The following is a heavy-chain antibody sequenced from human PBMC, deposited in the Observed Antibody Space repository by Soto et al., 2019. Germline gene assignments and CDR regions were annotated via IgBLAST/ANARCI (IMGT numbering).Heavy chain of an antibody. D-gene: IGHD2-2*01. CDR1: GGSISSGGYY. J-gene: IGHJ5*02. V-gene: IGHV4-31*03. CDR2: IYYSGST. CDR3: ARGDVVVVPAAIRGWFDP. Sequence: QVQLQESGPGLVKPSQTLSLTCTVSGGSISSGGYYWSWIRQHPGKGLEGIGYIYYSGSTYYNPSLKSRVTISVDTSKNQFSLKLSSVTAADTAVYYCARGDVVVVPAAIRGWFDPWGQGTLVTVSS.